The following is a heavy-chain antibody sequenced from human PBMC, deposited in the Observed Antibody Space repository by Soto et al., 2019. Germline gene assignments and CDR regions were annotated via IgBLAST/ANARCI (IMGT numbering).Heavy chain of an antibody. CDR3: ARDHDCSGGSCYSNWYDP. CDR2: ISAYNGNT. V-gene: IGHV1-18*01. CDR1: GYTFTSYG. J-gene: IGHJ5*02. D-gene: IGHD2-15*01. Sequence: QVQLVQSGAEVKKPGASVKVSCKASGYTFTSYGISWVRQAPGQGLEWMGWISAYNGNTNYAQKLQGRVTMTTDTATSTAYMERRSLRSDDTAVYYCARDHDCSGGSCYSNWYDPWGQGTLVTVSS.